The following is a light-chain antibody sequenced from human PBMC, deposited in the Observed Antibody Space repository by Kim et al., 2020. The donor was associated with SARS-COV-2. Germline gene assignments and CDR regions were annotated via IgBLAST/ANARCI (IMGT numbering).Light chain of an antibody. CDR2: SIS. CDR1: QSITTS. Sequence: SASIGDRVTITCRTSQSITTSLNWYQHKPGKAPSLLIYSISTLQDGVPSRFSGSGSGTDFTLTISSLQLEDFATYYCQQSHNIPFTFGQGTKLEI. CDR3: QQSHNIPFT. V-gene: IGKV1-39*01. J-gene: IGKJ2*01.